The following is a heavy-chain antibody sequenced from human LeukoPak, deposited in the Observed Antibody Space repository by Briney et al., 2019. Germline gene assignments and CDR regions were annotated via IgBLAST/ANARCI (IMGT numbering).Heavy chain of an antibody. CDR1: GFTFSSYA. V-gene: IGHV3-23*01. J-gene: IGHJ4*02. CDR2: ISGSGGST. CDR3: AKYRSSGWYFDFDY. D-gene: IGHD6-19*01. Sequence: GGSLRLSCAASGFTFSSYAMRWVRQAPGKGLEWVSAISGSGGSTYYADSVKGRFTISRDNSKNTLYLQMNSLRAEDTAVYYCAKYRSSGWYFDFDYWGQGTLVTVSS.